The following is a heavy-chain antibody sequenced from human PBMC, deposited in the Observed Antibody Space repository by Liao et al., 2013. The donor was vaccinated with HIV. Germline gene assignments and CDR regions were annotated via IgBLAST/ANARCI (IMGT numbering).Heavy chain of an antibody. V-gene: IGHV4-59*01. CDR2: IYDSGST. CDR3: ARFFFNSGYDYFDY. J-gene: IGHJ4*02. Sequence: QVQLQESGPGLVKPSETLSLTCTVSGGSISSYYWSWIRQPPGKGLEWIGYIYDSGSTNYNPSLKSRGTISIDTSKNQLSLKLSSVTAADTAVYYCARFFFNSGYDYFDYWGQGTLVTVSS. D-gene: IGHD5-12*01. CDR1: GGSISSYY.